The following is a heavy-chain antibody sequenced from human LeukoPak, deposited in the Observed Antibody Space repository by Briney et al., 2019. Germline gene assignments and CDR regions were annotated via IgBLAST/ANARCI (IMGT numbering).Heavy chain of an antibody. CDR2: ISSSSSTI. V-gene: IGHV3-48*01. D-gene: IGHD6-19*01. CDR3: AGNPAGGLTEWLVDY. Sequence: GGSLRLSCAASGFTFSSYSMNWVRQAPGKGLEWVSYISSSSSTIYYADSVKGRFTISRDNAKNSLYLQMNSLRAEDTAVYYCAGNPAGGLTEWLVDYWGQGTLVTVSS. J-gene: IGHJ4*02. CDR1: GFTFSSYS.